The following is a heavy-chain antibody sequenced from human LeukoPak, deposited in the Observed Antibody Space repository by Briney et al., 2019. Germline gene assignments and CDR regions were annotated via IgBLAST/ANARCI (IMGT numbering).Heavy chain of an antibody. Sequence: GASVKVSCEASGYTFTSYGISWVRQAPGQGLEWMGWISAYNGNTNYAQKLQGRVTMTTDTSTSTAYMELRSLRSDDTAVYYCARPRSDGGDDAFDIWGQGTMVTVSS. CDR3: ARPRSDGGDDAFDI. V-gene: IGHV1-18*04. CDR1: GYTFTSYG. D-gene: IGHD1-14*01. CDR2: ISAYNGNT. J-gene: IGHJ3*02.